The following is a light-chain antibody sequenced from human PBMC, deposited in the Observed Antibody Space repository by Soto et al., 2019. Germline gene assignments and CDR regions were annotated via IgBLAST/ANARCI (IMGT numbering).Light chain of an antibody. Sequence: EVMLIQSPATLSMSPGERATLSCRASETVATNLAWYQQKPGQAPRLLIYGASSRATGIPDRFSGSGSGTDFTLTISRLEPEDFAVYHCQQYSSSPLTFGGGTRLEIK. CDR2: GAS. V-gene: IGKV3-20*01. CDR3: QQYSSSPLT. CDR1: ETVATN. J-gene: IGKJ5*01.